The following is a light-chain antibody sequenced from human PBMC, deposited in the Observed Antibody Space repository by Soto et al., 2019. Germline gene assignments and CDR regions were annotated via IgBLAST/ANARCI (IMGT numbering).Light chain of an antibody. CDR3: CSYAGSYPYV. J-gene: IGLJ1*01. V-gene: IGLV2-11*01. CDR2: DVN. CDR1: SSDAGGYNY. Sequence: QSALTQPRSVSGSPGQSVTISCTGTSSDAGGYNYVSWYQQHPGKAPKLMIFDVNKRPSGVPDRFSGSKSGNTASLTISGLQAEDEGDYYCCSYAGSYPYVFGTGTKLTVL.